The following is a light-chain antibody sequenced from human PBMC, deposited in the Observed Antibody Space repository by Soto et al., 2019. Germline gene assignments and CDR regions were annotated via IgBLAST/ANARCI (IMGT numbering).Light chain of an antibody. Sequence: EIVMTQSPATLSVSPGERATLSCRASQSVSSNLAWYQQKPGQAPRLLIYGASTRATGIPARFSGSGSGTEFTLTNSSLQSEDFAVYYCQQYNNWPFPSWTFGQGTNVEIK. CDR3: QQYNNWPFPSWT. CDR2: GAS. CDR1: QSVSSN. V-gene: IGKV3-15*01. J-gene: IGKJ1*01.